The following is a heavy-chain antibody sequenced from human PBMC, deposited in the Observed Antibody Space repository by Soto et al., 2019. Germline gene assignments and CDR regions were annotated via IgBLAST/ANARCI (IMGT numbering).Heavy chain of an antibody. V-gene: IGHV1-46*01. Sequence: QVQLVQSGAEVKKPGASVKVSCKASGYTFTSYYMHWVRQAPGQGLERMGIINPSGGSTSYAQTFQGKVTMTRDTSTSTVYMELSSLRSDDTAVYYCLTWAFDIWGQGTMVTVSS. CDR1: GYTFTSYY. CDR2: INPSGGST. J-gene: IGHJ3*02. CDR3: LTWAFDI.